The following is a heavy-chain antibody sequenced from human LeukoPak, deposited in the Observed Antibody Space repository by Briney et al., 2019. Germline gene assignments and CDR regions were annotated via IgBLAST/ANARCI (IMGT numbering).Heavy chain of an antibody. Sequence: ASVKVSCKASGYTFTSYDINWVRQATGQGLEWMGWMNPNSGNTGYARKFQGRVTMTRNTSISTAYMELSSLRSEDTAVYYCARGLRGTNYYDFWSGYLYYYYGMDVWGQGTTVTVSS. D-gene: IGHD3-3*01. CDR3: ARGLRGTNYYDFWSGYLYYYYGMDV. CDR2: MNPNSGNT. V-gene: IGHV1-8*01. J-gene: IGHJ6*02. CDR1: GYTFTSYD.